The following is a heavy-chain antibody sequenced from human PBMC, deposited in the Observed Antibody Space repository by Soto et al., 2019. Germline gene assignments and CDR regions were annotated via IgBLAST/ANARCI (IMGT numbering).Heavy chain of an antibody. V-gene: IGHV3-23*01. J-gene: IGHJ4*02. Sequence: PGGSLRLSCAASGFTFSSYAMSWVRQAPGKGLEWVSAISGSGGSTYYADSVKGRFTISRDNSKNTLYLQMNSLRAEDTAVYYCANGGWELPQFEDWGQGTLVTVSS. CDR2: ISGSGGST. CDR1: GFTFSSYA. D-gene: IGHD1-26*01. CDR3: ANGGWELPQFED.